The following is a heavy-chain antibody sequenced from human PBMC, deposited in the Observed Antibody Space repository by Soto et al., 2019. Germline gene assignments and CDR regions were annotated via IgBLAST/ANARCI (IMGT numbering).Heavy chain of an antibody. CDR1: GFTFNTYW. D-gene: IGHD6-25*01. CDR3: ARFTRGSSGDY. V-gene: IGHV3-7*01. CDR2: IKEDGSDK. J-gene: IGHJ4*02. Sequence: EVQLVESGGDLVQPGGSLRLSCVASGFTFNTYWMSWVRQAPGKGMELVANIKEDGSDKHYVDSMKGRFTISRDNAKNLLYRQMNSLGAGDTAMYYCARFTRGSSGDYWGQGTLVTVSS.